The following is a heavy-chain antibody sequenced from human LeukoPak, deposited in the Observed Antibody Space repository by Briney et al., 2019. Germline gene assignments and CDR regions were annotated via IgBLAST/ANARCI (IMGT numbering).Heavy chain of an antibody. Sequence: GTSLRLSSAAFGFTFSSYSMNWVRQAQGTGQDSVSSISSSSSFTYYPDSVKGRFTISRDNAKNSLYLQMNSLRAEDTAVYFCARDQQSWFSGSIDYWGQGTLVTDSS. J-gene: IGHJ4*02. D-gene: IGHD3-10*01. CDR1: GFTFSSYS. CDR2: ISSSSSFT. CDR3: ARDQQSWFSGSIDY. V-gene: IGHV3-21*01.